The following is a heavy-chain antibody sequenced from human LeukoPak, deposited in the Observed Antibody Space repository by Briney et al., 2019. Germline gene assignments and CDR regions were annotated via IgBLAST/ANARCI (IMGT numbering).Heavy chain of an antibody. D-gene: IGHD5-18*01. V-gene: IGHV4-34*01. Sequence: PSETLSLTCAVYGGSFSAYYWSWIRQPPGKGLEWIGEINHSGSTNYNPSLKSRVTISVDTSKNQFSLKLSSVTAADTAVYYCASNSDTAMETYYYYMDVWGKGTTVTVSS. CDR2: INHSGST. CDR3: ASNSDTAMETYYYYMDV. CDR1: GGSFSAYY. J-gene: IGHJ6*03.